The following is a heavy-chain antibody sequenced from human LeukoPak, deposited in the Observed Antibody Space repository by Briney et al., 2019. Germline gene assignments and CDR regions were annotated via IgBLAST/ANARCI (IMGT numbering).Heavy chain of an antibody. CDR3: GRLGSGTLKFDT. D-gene: IGHD1-7*01. V-gene: IGHV4-39*01. CDR2: IYYYGSS. J-gene: IGHJ4*02. Sequence: PSETLSLTCTVSGGSISSSSYYWGWIRQPPGKGLEWIGSIYYYGSSYYNPYLESRVTMSVDTSKDQFSLNLTSVTAADTAVYFCGRLGSGTLKFDTWGQGILVTVSS. CDR1: GGSISSSSYY.